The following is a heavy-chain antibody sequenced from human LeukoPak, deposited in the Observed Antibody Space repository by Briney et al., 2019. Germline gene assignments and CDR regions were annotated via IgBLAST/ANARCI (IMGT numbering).Heavy chain of an antibody. CDR2: IYYSGRT. V-gene: IGHV4-59*08. CDR1: GGSINNYY. Sequence: PSEPLSLTCTVSGGSINNYYWSWIRQPPGKGLEWIGYIYYSGRTNYNPSLKSRVTISVDTSKNQFPLSLSSGTAADTAVYYCARHTDDLCYFHHWGQGTLVTVSS. J-gene: IGHJ1*01. CDR3: ARHTDDLCYFHH. D-gene: IGHD3-16*01.